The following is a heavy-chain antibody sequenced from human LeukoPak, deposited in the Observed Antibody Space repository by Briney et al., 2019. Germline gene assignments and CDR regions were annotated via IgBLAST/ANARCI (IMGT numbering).Heavy chain of an antibody. D-gene: IGHD5-18*01. CDR1: GGSFSGYY. V-gene: IGHV4-34*01. CDR2: INHSGST. J-gene: IGHJ6*03. Sequence: PSETLSLTCAVYGGSFSGYYWSWIRQPPGKGLEWIGEINHSGSTNYNPSLKSRVTISVDTSKNQFSLKLSSVTAEDTAVYYCARDKLWSKYYYYYMDVWGKGTTVTVSS. CDR3: ARDKLWSKYYYYYMDV.